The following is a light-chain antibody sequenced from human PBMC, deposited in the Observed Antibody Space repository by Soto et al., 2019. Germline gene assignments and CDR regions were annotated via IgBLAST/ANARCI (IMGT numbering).Light chain of an antibody. CDR3: AAWDDSLSGVV. CDR2: WSD. Sequence: QSVLTQPPSASGTPGQRATISCSGSSSNVGGNYVYWYQQLPGTAPKLLIYWSDQRPSGVPDRFSGSKSGTSASLAISGLRSEDEADYYCAAWDDSLSGVVFGGGTKVTVL. J-gene: IGLJ2*01. CDR1: SSNVGGNY. V-gene: IGLV1-47*01.